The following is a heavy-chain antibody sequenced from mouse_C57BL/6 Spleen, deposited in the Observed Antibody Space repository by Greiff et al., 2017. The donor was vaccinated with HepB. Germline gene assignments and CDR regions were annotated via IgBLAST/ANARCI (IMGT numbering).Heavy chain of an antibody. J-gene: IGHJ4*01. D-gene: IGHD2-5*01. Sequence: QVQLQQSGAELVRPGTSVKVSCKASGYAFTNYLIEWVKQRPGQGLEWIGVINPGSGGTNYNEKFKGKATLTADKSSSTAYMQLSSLTSEDSAVYFCARSGYSNYVMDYWGQGTSVTVSS. CDR1: GYAFTNYL. V-gene: IGHV1-54*01. CDR2: INPGSGGT. CDR3: ARSGYSNYVMDY.